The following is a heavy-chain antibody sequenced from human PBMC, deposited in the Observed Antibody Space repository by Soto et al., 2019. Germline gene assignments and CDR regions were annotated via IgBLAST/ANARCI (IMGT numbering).Heavy chain of an antibody. D-gene: IGHD2-2*01. V-gene: IGHV3-21*01. J-gene: IGHJ6*02. CDR1: GFTFSSYN. Sequence: ESGGGLVKPGGSLRLSCAASGFTFSSYNMNWVRQAPGKGLEWVSSISSTSTYIFHADSVKGRFTISRDNAKNSLYLQMNSLRAEDTAVHYCARDGNKGASKAQLFTAAMDVWGQGTTVTVSS. CDR3: ARDGNKGASKAQLFTAAMDV. CDR2: ISSTSTYI.